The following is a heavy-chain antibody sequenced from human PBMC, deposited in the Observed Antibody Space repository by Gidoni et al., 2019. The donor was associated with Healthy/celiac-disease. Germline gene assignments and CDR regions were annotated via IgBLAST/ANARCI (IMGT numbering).Heavy chain of an antibody. CDR2: IWYDGNNK. D-gene: IGHD2-2*01. V-gene: IGHV3-33*01. CDR1: GFTFSSYA. Sequence: QVQLVESGGGVVQPGRSLRLSCAASGFTFSSYAMHWVRQAPGKGLEWVAVIWYDGNNKYYADSVKGRFTISRDNSKNTLYLQMNSLRAEDTAVYYCARASLVPAAALDYWGQGTRVTVSS. J-gene: IGHJ4*02. CDR3: ARASLVPAAALDY.